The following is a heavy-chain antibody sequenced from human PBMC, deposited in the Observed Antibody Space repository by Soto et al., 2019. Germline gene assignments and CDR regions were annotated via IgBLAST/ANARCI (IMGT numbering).Heavy chain of an antibody. CDR3: ARISRFDYYGMDV. J-gene: IGHJ6*02. D-gene: IGHD3-3*01. V-gene: IGHV2-70*01. CDR1: GFSPSTRGMC. CDR2: IDWDDDK. Sequence: SGPTLLSPPQTTTLACTFSGFSPSTRGMCVSWIRQPPGKALEWLALIDWDDDKYYSTSLKTRLTISKDTSKNQVVLTMTNMDPVDTATYYCARISRFDYYGMDVWGQGTTVTVSS.